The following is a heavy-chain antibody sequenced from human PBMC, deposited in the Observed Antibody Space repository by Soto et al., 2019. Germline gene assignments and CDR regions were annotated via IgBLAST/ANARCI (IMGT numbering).Heavy chain of an antibody. V-gene: IGHV3-74*01. J-gene: IGHJ5*02. Sequence: EVQLVESGGGLVQPGGSLRLSCAASGFTFSNDWMHWVSQGAGKGLVWVSRINMDGSRTDYADSVRGRFTISRDNAKNTVYLQMNSLRAEDTAIYYCARGPRGIYGNDHWGEGALVTVSS. CDR3: ARGPRGIYGNDH. CDR1: GFTFSNDW. CDR2: INMDGSRT. D-gene: IGHD2-8*02.